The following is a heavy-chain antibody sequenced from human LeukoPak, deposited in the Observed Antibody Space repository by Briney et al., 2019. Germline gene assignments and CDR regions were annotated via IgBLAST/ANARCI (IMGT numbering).Heavy chain of an antibody. V-gene: IGHV1-24*01. D-gene: IGHD3-22*01. CDR3: ATWSYDSSGSYYFDY. CDR1: GYTLTELS. CDR2: FDPEDGET. Sequence: ASVKVSCKVSGYTLTELSMHWVRQAPGKGLEWMGGFDPEDGETIYAQKFQGRVTMTEDTSTDTAYMELSNLRSEDTAVYYCATWSYDSSGSYYFDYWGQGTLVTVSS. J-gene: IGHJ4*02.